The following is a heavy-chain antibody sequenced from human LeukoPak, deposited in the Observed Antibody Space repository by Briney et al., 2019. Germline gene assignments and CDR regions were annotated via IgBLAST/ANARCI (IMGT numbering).Heavy chain of an antibody. V-gene: IGHV3-9*01. D-gene: IGHD3-9*01. CDR2: ISWNGGNK. Sequence: GRSLRLSCAASGFIFDDYAMHWVRQAPGKGLEWVSGISWNGGNKGYADSVKGRFTISRDNAKNSLSLQMSSLRAEDTALYYCAKASNYDNLTGHFDYWGQGTLVTVSS. J-gene: IGHJ4*02. CDR1: GFIFDDYA. CDR3: AKASNYDNLTGHFDY.